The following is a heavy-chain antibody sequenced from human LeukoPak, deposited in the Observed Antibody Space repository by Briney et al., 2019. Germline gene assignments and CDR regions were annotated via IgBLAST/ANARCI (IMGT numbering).Heavy chain of an antibody. CDR3: ASGGSYYYDSSGYPHTFDY. CDR2: INHSGST. D-gene: IGHD3-22*01. CDR1: GVSFSGYY. Sequence: SETLSLTCAVYGVSFSGYYWSWIRQPPGKGLEWIGEINHSGSTNYNPSLKSRVTISVDTSKNQFSLKLSSVTAADTAVYYCASGGSYYYDSSGYPHTFDYWGQGTLVTVSS. J-gene: IGHJ4*02. V-gene: IGHV4-34*01.